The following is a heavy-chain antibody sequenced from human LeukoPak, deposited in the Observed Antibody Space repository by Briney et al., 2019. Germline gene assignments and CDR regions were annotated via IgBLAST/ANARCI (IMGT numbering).Heavy chain of an antibody. Sequence: SETLSLTCSVSGGSISSSSYYWGWIRQPPGKGLERIGSISSGGSTYYNPSLKSRVTISVDTSNNHFSLKLNSVTAADTAVYYCARVGSIAAAGPTFDYWGQGTLVTVSS. CDR3: ARVGSIAAAGPTFDY. J-gene: IGHJ4*02. CDR1: GGSISSSSYY. D-gene: IGHD6-13*01. V-gene: IGHV4-39*07. CDR2: ISSGGST.